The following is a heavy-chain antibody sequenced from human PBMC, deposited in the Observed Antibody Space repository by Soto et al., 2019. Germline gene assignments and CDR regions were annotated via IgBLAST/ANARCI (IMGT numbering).Heavy chain of an antibody. CDR2: IWYDGDNK. V-gene: IGHV3-33*01. CDR1: GFTFSSYG. J-gene: IGHJ4*02. CDR3: ARVDRSLDY. Sequence: QMQLVESGGGVVQPGRSLRLSCAASGFTFSSYGMHWVRQAPGKGLEWVVAIWYDGDNKYYADFVKGRFTISRDNSKNTLYLHVNSLRVEDTAVYYCARVDRSLDYWGQGTLVTVSS.